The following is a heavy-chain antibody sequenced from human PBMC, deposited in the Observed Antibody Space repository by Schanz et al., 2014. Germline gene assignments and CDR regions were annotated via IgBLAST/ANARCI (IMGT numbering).Heavy chain of an antibody. V-gene: IGHV3-66*01. Sequence: VQLVESGGGVVQPGRSLRLSCAASGFTFSDSWMHWVRQAPGKGLVWVSLIYGDGRTHYADSVKGRFIISRDTAKNTLDLQMNSLRDEDTALYYCAKDMHKDYGGKPQAFDIWGQGTMVTVSS. D-gene: IGHD4-17*01. CDR3: AKDMHKDYGGKPQAFDI. CDR2: IYGDGRT. J-gene: IGHJ3*02. CDR1: GFTFSDSW.